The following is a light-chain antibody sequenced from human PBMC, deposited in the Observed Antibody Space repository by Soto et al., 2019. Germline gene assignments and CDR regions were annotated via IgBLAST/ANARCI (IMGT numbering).Light chain of an antibody. CDR3: QQYKNYWT. CDR1: QSISTW. V-gene: IGKV1-5*03. CDR2: NAS. J-gene: IGKJ1*01. Sequence: DIQMTQSPSTLSAFVGDRVTITCRASQSISTWLAWFQQKPGKAPKLLIYNASSLESGVPSRFSGSGSGTEFPLSISGLQPDDFSTYYCQQYKNYWTFGQGTKVEIK.